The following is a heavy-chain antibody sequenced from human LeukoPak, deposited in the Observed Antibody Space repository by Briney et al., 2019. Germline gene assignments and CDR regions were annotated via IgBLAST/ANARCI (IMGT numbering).Heavy chain of an antibody. J-gene: IGHJ6*03. Sequence: GGSLRLSCAASGFTFSSYSMNWVRQAPGKGLEWVANIKQDGSEKYYVDSVKGRFTISRDNAKNSLYLQMSSLRAEDTAVYYCTRVEETATTAAIIRKYSYYYYMDVWGKGNTVTVSS. D-gene: IGHD4-11*01. V-gene: IGHV3-7*01. CDR2: IKQDGSEK. CDR3: TRVEETATTAAIIRKYSYYYYMDV. CDR1: GFTFSSYS.